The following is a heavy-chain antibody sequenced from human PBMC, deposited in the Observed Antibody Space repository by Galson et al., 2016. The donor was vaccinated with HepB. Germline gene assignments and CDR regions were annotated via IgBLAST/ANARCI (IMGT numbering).Heavy chain of an antibody. CDR2: IRSKVFGGTT. CDR3: TRAIPATRGWFDP. V-gene: IGHV3-49*03. Sequence: SLRLSCAGSGITFGDYAMSWFRQAPGKGLEWVGFIRSKVFGGTTDYAASAKGRFTISRDNSKSIAYLQMNSLKTEDTAVYYCTRAIPATRGWFDPWGQGTLVTVSS. D-gene: IGHD2-2*01. CDR1: GITFGDYA. J-gene: IGHJ5*02.